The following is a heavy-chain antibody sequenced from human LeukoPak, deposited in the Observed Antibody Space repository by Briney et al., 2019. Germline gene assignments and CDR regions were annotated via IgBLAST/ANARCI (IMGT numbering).Heavy chain of an antibody. CDR1: GGSIRSSYYY. Sequence: SETLSLTCTVSGGSIRSSYYYWGWIRQPPGKGLEWIGSIYDSGSTYYNPSLKSRVTISVDTSKNQFSLKLNSVTAADTAVYYCATHSSASSFRFWGQGTLITVSS. J-gene: IGHJ4*02. D-gene: IGHD3-10*01. CDR2: IYDSGST. V-gene: IGHV4-39*01. CDR3: ATHSSASSFRF.